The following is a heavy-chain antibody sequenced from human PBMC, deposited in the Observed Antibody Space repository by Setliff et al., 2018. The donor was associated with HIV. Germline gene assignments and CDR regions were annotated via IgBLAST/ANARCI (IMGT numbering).Heavy chain of an antibody. CDR2: IYWNNNK. V-gene: IGHV2-5*01. Sequence: SGPTLVNPTQTLTLTCTFSGLSLSTSGVGVGWIRQSPGKALEWLAFIYWNNNKHYSTSLKSRLTVTKDTSKNRVVFTMTNMDPVDTATYYCAFSGRQLRGPYFDFWGQGTPVTVSS. J-gene: IGHJ4*02. D-gene: IGHD1-1*01. CDR1: GLSLSTSGVG. CDR3: AFSGRQLRGPYFDF.